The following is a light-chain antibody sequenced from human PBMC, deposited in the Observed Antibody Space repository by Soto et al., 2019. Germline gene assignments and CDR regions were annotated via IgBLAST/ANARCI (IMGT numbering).Light chain of an antibody. Sequence: QSALTQPASVSGSPGQSITISCTGTSSDVGGYNSVSWYQPHPGKSPKLMIYDVSNRPSGVSNRFSGSKSVNTASLTISGLQAEDEADYYCSAYTSSSTVVFGGVTKRTVL. CDR3: SAYTSSSTVV. V-gene: IGLV2-14*03. CDR2: DVS. J-gene: IGLJ2*01. CDR1: SSDVGGYNS.